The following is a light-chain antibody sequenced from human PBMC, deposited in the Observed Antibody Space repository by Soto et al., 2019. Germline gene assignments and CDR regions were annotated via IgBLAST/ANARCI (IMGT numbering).Light chain of an antibody. CDR3: AVWDDSLSGVV. V-gene: IGLV1-47*02. CDR1: SSNIGAGYD. CDR2: NDY. J-gene: IGLJ2*01. Sequence: QSRLTQPASVSGAPRPRGTISCTGSSSNIGAGYDVHWYQQLPGTAPKLLIYNDYERPSGVPDRFSGSKSGTSASLGISGLRSEDEADYLCAVWDDSLSGVVFGGGTQLTVL.